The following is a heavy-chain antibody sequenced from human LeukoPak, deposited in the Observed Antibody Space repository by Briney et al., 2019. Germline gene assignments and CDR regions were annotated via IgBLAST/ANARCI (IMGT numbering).Heavy chain of an antibody. D-gene: IGHD2/OR15-2a*01. V-gene: IGHV4-59*01. CDR3: ATGYYEPFAT. CDR2: ISDTGKT. CDR1: GASLSSYY. Sequence: SETLSLTCSVSGASLSSYYWDWLRQTPGKGLEWIGYISDTGKTESNPSLNSRVSISLDTSKKHFSLRLRSVTAADSAVYYCATGYYEPFATWGPGIPVIVSS. J-gene: IGHJ5*02.